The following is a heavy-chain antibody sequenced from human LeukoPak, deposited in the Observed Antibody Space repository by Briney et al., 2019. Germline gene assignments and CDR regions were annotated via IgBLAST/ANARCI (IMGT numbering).Heavy chain of an antibody. V-gene: IGHV3-11*04. Sequence: GGSLRLSCAASGFTFSDYYMSWIRQAPGKGLEWVSYISSSGSTIYYAGSVKGRFTISRDNAKNSLYLQMNSLRAEDTAVYYCASSGYSSSWYYFDYWGQGTLVTVSS. D-gene: IGHD6-13*01. J-gene: IGHJ4*02. CDR1: GFTFSDYY. CDR2: ISSSGSTI. CDR3: ASSGYSSSWYYFDY.